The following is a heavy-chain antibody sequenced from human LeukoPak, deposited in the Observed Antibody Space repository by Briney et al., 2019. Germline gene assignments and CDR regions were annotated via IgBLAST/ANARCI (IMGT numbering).Heavy chain of an antibody. CDR2: ISAYNGNT. D-gene: IGHD3-3*01. J-gene: IGHJ5*02. Sequence: ASVKLSCKAAGYTVTSYGISWVRQAPGHGLEGMGWISAYNGNTNYAQKLQGRVTMTTDTSTSTAYMELRSLSCDGRAVYYCACIYDFWSGYPTNWFDPWGQGTLVTVSS. V-gene: IGHV1-18*01. CDR1: GYTVTSYG. CDR3: ACIYDFWSGYPTNWFDP.